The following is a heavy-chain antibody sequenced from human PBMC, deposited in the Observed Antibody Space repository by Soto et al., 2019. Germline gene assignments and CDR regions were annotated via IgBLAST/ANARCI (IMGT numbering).Heavy chain of an antibody. V-gene: IGHV3-30-3*01. CDR1: GFTFSSYS. J-gene: IGHJ1*01. CDR3: ARDRSGIRAEHFQH. CDR2: ISFDGSVK. D-gene: IGHD2-21*02. Sequence: QVQLVQSGGGVVQPGRSLRLSCAVSGFTFSSYSMHWVRQAPGKGLEWVAVISFDGSVKYHADSVKGRFSISRDNSKKTLYLQMNSLRPEDTAVYYCARDRSGIRAEHFQHCGQGTLVTVSP.